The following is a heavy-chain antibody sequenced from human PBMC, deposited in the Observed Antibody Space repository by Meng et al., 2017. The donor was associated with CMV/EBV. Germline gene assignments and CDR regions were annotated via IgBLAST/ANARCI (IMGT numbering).Heavy chain of an antibody. V-gene: IGHV3-21*01. Sequence: GESLEISCAASGFTFSSYSMNWVRQAPGKGLEWVSSISSSSYIYYADSVKGRFTISRDNAKNSLYLQMNSLRAEDTAVYYCARDAYYYGSGSYSEVDYWGQGTLVTVSS. J-gene: IGHJ4*02. CDR3: ARDAYYYGSGSYSEVDY. CDR1: GFTFSSYS. D-gene: IGHD3-10*01. CDR2: ISSSSYI.